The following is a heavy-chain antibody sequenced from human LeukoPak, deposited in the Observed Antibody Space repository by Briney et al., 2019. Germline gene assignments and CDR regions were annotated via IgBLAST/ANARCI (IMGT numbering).Heavy chain of an antibody. CDR2: FYYSGNT. Sequence: SETLSLTCSVSGGSISSSNYYWGWIRQPPGKGLEWIGSFYYSGNTYYNPSLKSRVTISVGTSKNEFSLKLRSVTAADTAVYYCARTAGIAVAGSRQYFDYWGQGTLVTVSS. D-gene: IGHD6-19*01. V-gene: IGHV4-39*01. J-gene: IGHJ4*02. CDR1: GGSISSSNYY. CDR3: ARTAGIAVAGSRQYFDY.